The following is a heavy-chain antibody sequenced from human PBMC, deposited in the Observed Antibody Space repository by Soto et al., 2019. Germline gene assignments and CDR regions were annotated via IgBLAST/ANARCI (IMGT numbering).Heavy chain of an antibody. CDR3: ATSYGSGYRAFDY. CDR2: VNPIVSMS. J-gene: IGHJ4*02. CDR1: GDTFSFYT. Sequence: QVQLVQSGAELKKPGSSVKVYCMASGDTFSFYTINWVRQAPGLGLEWMGRVNPIVSMSNYPPQFQGRVTMTADKSTSTAYMELRSLRSEDTAFYYCATSYGSGYRAFDYWGQGALVTVSS. D-gene: IGHD3-10*01. V-gene: IGHV1-69*02.